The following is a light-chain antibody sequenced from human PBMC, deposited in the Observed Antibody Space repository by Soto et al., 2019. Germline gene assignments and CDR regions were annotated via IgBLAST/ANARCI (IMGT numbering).Light chain of an antibody. Sequence: DIQMTQSPSSLSASVGDRVTITCRASQGISNYLAWYQQKSGEGPKLLIYAASTLQSGVPSRFSGTGSGTDFTFTISSLQPEVVATDCCQEYGRVPFTFGPGTKVDVK. J-gene: IGKJ3*01. CDR2: AAS. CDR1: QGISNY. CDR3: QEYGRVPFT. V-gene: IGKV1-27*01.